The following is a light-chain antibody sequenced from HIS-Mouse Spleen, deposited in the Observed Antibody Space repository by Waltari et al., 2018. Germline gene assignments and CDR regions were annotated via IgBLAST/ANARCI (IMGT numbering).Light chain of an antibody. Sequence: SYELTQPPSVSVSPGQTASITCSGDKLGDKYACWYQQKPGQSPVLVIYQDSKRPSGIPDRFSGANSGNTATLTISGTQAMDEADYYCQAWDSITVVFGGGTKLTVL. J-gene: IGLJ2*01. CDR1: KLGDKY. CDR3: QAWDSITVV. V-gene: IGLV3-1*01. CDR2: QDS.